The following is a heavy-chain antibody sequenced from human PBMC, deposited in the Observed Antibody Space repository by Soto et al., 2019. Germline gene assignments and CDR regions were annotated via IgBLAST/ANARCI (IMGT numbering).Heavy chain of an antibody. CDR1: GGSFSGFH. V-gene: IGHV4-34*01. CDR2: INHSGST. Sequence: SETLSLTCAVYGGSFSGFHWSWIRQPPGKGLEWIGEINHSGSTNYNPSLKSRVTISVDTSKNQFSLKLSSVTAADTAVYYCARSRYSYGSTGDRYDAFDIWGQGTMVT. CDR3: ARSRYSYGSTGDRYDAFDI. D-gene: IGHD5-18*01. J-gene: IGHJ3*02.